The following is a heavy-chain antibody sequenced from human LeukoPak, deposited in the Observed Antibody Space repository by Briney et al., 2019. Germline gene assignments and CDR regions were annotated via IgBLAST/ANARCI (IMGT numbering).Heavy chain of an antibody. CDR3: ARVRPPGGYSYGYYYFDY. CDR2: ISSSSSYI. Sequence: GGSLRLSCAASGFTFSSYSMNWVRQAPGKGLEWVSSISSSSSYIYYADSVKGRFTISRDNAKNSLYLQMNSLRAEDTAVYYCARVRPPGGYSYGYYYFDYWGQGTLVTVSS. CDR1: GFTFSSYS. J-gene: IGHJ4*02. V-gene: IGHV3-21*01. D-gene: IGHD5-18*01.